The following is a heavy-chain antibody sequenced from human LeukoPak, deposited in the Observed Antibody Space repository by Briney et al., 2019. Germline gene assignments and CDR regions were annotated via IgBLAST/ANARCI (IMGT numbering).Heavy chain of an antibody. CDR2: IYYSGST. CDR1: GGSIRLYY. Sequence: SDSLSLTCTVSGGSIRLYYWSWVRQPPGKGLEWIGYIYYSGSTNYNPSLKSRVTISVDTSKNQFSLKLSSVTAADTAVYYCARHLQWLTYYFDYWGQGTLVTVSS. V-gene: IGHV4-59*08. CDR3: ARHLQWLTYYFDY. D-gene: IGHD6-19*01. J-gene: IGHJ4*02.